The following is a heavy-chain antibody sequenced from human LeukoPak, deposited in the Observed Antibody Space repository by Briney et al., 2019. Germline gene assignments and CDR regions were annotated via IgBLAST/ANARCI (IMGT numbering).Heavy chain of an antibody. D-gene: IGHD2-21*01. J-gene: IGHJ4*02. CDR3: ARGLYCGGDCSPAYYFDY. V-gene: IGHV4-59*01. Sequence: SETLSLTCTVSGGSISSYYWSWIRQPPGKGLEWIGYIYYSGSTNYNPSLKSRVTISVDTSKNQFSLKLSSVTAADTAVYYCARGLYCGGDCSPAYYFDYGGQGTLVTVSS. CDR1: GGSISSYY. CDR2: IYYSGST.